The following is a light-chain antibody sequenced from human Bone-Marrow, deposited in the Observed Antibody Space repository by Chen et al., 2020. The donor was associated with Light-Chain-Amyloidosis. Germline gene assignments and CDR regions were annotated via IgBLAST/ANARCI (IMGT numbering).Light chain of an antibody. CDR2: EVT. Sequence: QSALTQLASVPRPPVQSTTISCIGTSSGVGGDNHASLYQQHPDKPPKLMIYEVTNLPTWVPDRFSGSKSDNTGSMTISGLQTEDEADYFCSSYTITDTLVFGSGTRVNVL. CDR3: SSYTITDTLV. V-gene: IGLV2-14*01. J-gene: IGLJ1*01. CDR1: SSGVGGDNH.